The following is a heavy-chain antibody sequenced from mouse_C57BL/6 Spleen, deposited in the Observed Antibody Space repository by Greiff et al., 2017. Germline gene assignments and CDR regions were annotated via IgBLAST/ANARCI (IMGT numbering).Heavy chain of an antibody. CDR1: GYAFSSYW. CDR2: IYPGDGDT. D-gene: IGHD1-1*01. J-gene: IGHJ4*01. Sequence: VQLQQSGAELVKPGASVKISCKASGYAFSSYWMNWVKQRPGKGLEWIGQIYPGDGDTTYNGKFKGKATLTADKSSSTAYMQLSSLTSEDSAVYFCARGYYGSSFYYAMDYWGQGTSVTVSA. V-gene: IGHV1-80*01. CDR3: ARGYYGSSFYYAMDY.